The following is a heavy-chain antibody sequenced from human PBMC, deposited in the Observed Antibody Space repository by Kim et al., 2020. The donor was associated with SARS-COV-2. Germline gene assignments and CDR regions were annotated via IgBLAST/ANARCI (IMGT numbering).Heavy chain of an antibody. CDR2: GST. Sequence: GSTSYAQKFQGRVTMTRDTSTSTVYMELSSLRSEDTAVYYCARGLQLAHIWGQGTMVTVSS. J-gene: IGHJ3*02. D-gene: IGHD6-6*01. V-gene: IGHV1-46*01. CDR3: ARGLQLAHI.